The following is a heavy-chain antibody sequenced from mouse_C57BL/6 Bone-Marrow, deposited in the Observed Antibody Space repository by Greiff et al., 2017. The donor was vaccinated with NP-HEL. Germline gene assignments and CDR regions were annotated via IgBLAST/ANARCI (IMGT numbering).Heavy chain of an antibody. J-gene: IGHJ2*01. Sequence: QVQLQQPGAELVKPGASVKLSCKASGYTFTSYWMQWVKQRPGQGLEWIGEIDPSDSYTNYNQKFKGKATLTVDTSSSTANMQLSRLTSEDSAVYYCAGYYYGGSQYYFDYWGQGTTLTVSA. V-gene: IGHV1-50*01. CDR1: GYTFTSYW. CDR2: IDPSDSYT. D-gene: IGHD1-1*01. CDR3: AGYYYGGSQYYFDY.